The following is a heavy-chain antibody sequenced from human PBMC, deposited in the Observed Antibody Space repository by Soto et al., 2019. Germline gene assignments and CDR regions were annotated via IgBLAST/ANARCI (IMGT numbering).Heavy chain of an antibody. CDR2: IYSSGTT. Sequence: PSETLSLTCTVSGGSISNYYWTWIRQPAGKGLEWIGRIYSSGTTNYNSSLKSRLTMSVDTSKNQFSLKLTSVTAADTAVYYCARQTTFSSSWYDYWGQGXLVTV. J-gene: IGHJ4*02. V-gene: IGHV4-4*07. CDR3: ARQTTFSSSWYDY. D-gene: IGHD6-13*01. CDR1: GGSISNYY.